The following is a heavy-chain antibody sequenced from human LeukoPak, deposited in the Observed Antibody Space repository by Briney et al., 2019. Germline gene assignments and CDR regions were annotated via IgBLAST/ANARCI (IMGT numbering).Heavy chain of an antibody. Sequence: PGGSLRLSCAASGFIFSGHTMNWVRQAPGRGLQWVSSISTSSTYIYYAGSVEGRFTISRHNPKNSLFLQMNSLRAEDTAIYYCVRKMKTGSSSGDYDNWGQGTLVTVSS. D-gene: IGHD1-1*01. CDR2: ISTSSTYI. J-gene: IGHJ4*02. V-gene: IGHV3-21*06. CDR1: GFIFSGHT. CDR3: VRKMKTGSSSGDYDN.